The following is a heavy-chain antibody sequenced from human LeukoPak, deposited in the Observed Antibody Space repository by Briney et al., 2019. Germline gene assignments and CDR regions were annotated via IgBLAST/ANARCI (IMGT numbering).Heavy chain of an antibody. CDR2: IYSGGST. CDR1: GFTVSSNY. V-gene: IGHV3-66*02. Sequence: GRSLRLSCAASGFTVSSNYMSWVRQAPGKGLEWVSVIYSGGSTYYADSVKGRFTISRDNSKNTLYLQMNSLRAEDTAVYYCARGLGYGSGSYYYYGMDVWGQGTTVTVSS. J-gene: IGHJ6*02. CDR3: ARGLGYGSGSYYYYGMDV. D-gene: IGHD3-10*01.